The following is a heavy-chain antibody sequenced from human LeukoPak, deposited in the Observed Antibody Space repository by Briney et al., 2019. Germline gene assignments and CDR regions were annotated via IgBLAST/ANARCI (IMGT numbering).Heavy chain of an antibody. CDR2: IKSDGGT. V-gene: IGHV3-74*01. CDR1: GFTFSSYW. D-gene: IGHD5-18*01. CDR3: ARDYRYGIDY. Sequence: GGSLRLSCAASGFTFSSYWMHWVRQVPGKGLVWVSRIKSDGGTSYADSVKGRFTISRDNAKNTVYLQMNSLRVEDTAVYFCARDYRYGIDYWGQGTLVTVSS. J-gene: IGHJ4*02.